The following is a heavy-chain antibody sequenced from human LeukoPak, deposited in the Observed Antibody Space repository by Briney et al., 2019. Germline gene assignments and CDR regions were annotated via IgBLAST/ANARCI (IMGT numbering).Heavy chain of an antibody. J-gene: IGHJ5*02. V-gene: IGHV3-7*01. CDR2: IKQDGSQK. Sequence: GGSLRLSCTASGFTLSTSWMSWVRQAPGRGLEWVASIKQDGSQKYYVDSVKGRFTISRDNAKNSLYLQMKSLRAEDTAVYYCARGKTSQNIVTRKTYNWFDPWGQGTLVTVSS. CDR1: GFTLSTSW. D-gene: IGHD2/OR15-2a*01. CDR3: ARGKTSQNIVTRKTYNWFDP.